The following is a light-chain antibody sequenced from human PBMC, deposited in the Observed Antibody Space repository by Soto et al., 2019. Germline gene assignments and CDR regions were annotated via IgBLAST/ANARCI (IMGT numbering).Light chain of an antibody. J-gene: IGLJ3*02. CDR3: AAWDDSLNGRGV. CDR1: SSNIGSNT. CDR2: SNN. Sequence: QSVLTQPPSASGTPGQRVTISCSGSSSNIGSNTVNWYQQLPGTAPKLLIYSNNQRPSGVPARFSGSRSGTSASLAISGLQSEDEGDYYCAAWDDSLNGRGVFGGGTKLTVL. V-gene: IGLV1-44*01.